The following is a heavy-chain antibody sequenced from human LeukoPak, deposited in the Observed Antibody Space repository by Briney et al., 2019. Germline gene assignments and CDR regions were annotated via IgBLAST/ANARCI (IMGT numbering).Heavy chain of an antibody. Sequence: GGSLRLSCTASGFTFNSYAMSWVRQAPGKGLEWVSVISGSGGSTYYADSVKGRFTISRDNSKNTLYLQMNSLRAEDTAVYYCAKDLRAFDFWSGYASSGGFDYWGQGTLVTVSS. CDR2: ISGSGGST. V-gene: IGHV3-23*01. CDR3: AKDLRAFDFWSGYASSGGFDY. J-gene: IGHJ4*02. D-gene: IGHD3-3*01. CDR1: GFTFNSYA.